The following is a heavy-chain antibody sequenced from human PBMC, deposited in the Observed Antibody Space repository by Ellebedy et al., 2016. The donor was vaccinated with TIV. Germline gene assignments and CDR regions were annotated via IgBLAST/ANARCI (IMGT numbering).Heavy chain of an antibody. J-gene: IGHJ6*02. CDR1: GYTFTSYY. V-gene: IGHV1-46*01. CDR2: INPSGGST. Sequence: AASVKVSCKASGYTFTSYYMHWVRQAPGQGLGWMGLINPSGGSTSYAQKFQGRVTMTRDTSTSTVYMELSSLRSEDTAVYYCAREWLVRYYYYYYGMDVWGQGTTVTVSS. D-gene: IGHD6-19*01. CDR3: AREWLVRYYYYYYGMDV.